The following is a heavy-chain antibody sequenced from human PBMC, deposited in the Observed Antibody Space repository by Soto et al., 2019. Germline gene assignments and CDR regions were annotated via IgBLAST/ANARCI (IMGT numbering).Heavy chain of an antibody. CDR2: IGWSSAAI. J-gene: IGHJ2*01. CDR1: AFNFDDYA. CDR3: AKNMAYGDSLGDWYFDL. Sequence: EVQLVESGGGLVQPGRSLRLSCVASAFNFDDYAMHWVRQAPGKGLEWVSGIGWSSAAIEYADSVRGRFTVSRDNAKSSLYLQMNSLRPEDTALYYCAKNMAYGDSLGDWYFDLWGRGTLVTVSS. V-gene: IGHV3-9*01. D-gene: IGHD4-17*01.